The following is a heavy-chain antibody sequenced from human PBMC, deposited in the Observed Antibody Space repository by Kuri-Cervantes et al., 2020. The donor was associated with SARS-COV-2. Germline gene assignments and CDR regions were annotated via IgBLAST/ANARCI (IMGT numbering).Heavy chain of an antibody. Sequence: GGSLRLSCAAYGFTFSSYDMSWVRQAPGKGLEWVSAISGSGGSTYYADSVKGRFTISRDNSKNTLYLQMNSLRAEDTAVYYCTTDGRRAIFGVVTNRYYYYYGMDVWGQGTTVTVSS. CDR3: TTDGRRAIFGVVTNRYYYYYGMDV. V-gene: IGHV3-23*01. CDR2: ISGSGGST. D-gene: IGHD3-3*01. CDR1: GFTFSSYD. J-gene: IGHJ6*02.